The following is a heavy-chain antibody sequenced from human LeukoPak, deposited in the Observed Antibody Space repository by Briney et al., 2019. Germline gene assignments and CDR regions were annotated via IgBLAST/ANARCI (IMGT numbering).Heavy chain of an antibody. CDR2: ISAYNGNT. CDR3: ARNAPDYYYDRSGYYL. D-gene: IGHD3-22*01. CDR1: GYTFTSYG. Sequence: ASVKVSCKASGYTFTSYGISWVRQAPEQGLEWMGWISAYNGNTNYAQKLLGRVTMTTDTSTSTAYMEMRSLRSDDTAVYYCARNAPDYYYDRSGYYLWGQGTLVTVSS. V-gene: IGHV1-18*01. J-gene: IGHJ4*02.